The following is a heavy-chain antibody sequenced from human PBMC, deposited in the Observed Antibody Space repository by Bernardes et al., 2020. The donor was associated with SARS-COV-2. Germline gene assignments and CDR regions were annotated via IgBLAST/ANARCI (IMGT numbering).Heavy chain of an antibody. V-gene: IGHV3-7*03. CDR1: GFTFSSYW. D-gene: IGHD3-16*01. CDR2: VNQDGSEK. J-gene: IGHJ4*02. CDR3: AKDSNQFGGVIFPKH. Sequence: GGSLRLSCAASGFTFSSYWMNWVRQAPGKGLEWVANVNQDGSEKYYVDSVRGRFTISRDNAKNSLYLQMNSLRAEDTAVYYCAKDSNQFGGVIFPKHWGQGTLVTVSS.